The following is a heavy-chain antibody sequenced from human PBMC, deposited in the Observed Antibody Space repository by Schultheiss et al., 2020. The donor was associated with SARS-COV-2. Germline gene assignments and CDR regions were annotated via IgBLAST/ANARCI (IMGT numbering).Heavy chain of an antibody. CDR1: GFTFSSYS. Sequence: GESLKISCAASGFTFSSYSMNWVRQGPGKGLEWVSSISGRSSYTYYADSVKGRVTISRDNAKNSLYLQMNSLRAEDTAVYYCARDGGQYSSGWFLDAFDIWGQGTMVTVSS. J-gene: IGHJ3*02. D-gene: IGHD6-19*01. V-gene: IGHV3-21*01. CDR3: ARDGGQYSSGWFLDAFDI. CDR2: ISGRSSYT.